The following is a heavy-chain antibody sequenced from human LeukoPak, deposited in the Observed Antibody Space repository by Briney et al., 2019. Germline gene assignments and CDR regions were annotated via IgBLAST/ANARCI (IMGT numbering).Heavy chain of an antibody. D-gene: IGHD5-24*01. CDR1: GFTFSSYA. CDR3: AKPRREMATINAFDI. CDR2: ISYDGSNK. J-gene: IGHJ3*02. V-gene: IGHV3-30*04. Sequence: GGSLRLSCAASGFTFSSYAMHWVRQAPGKGLEWVAVISYDGSNKNYADSVKGRFTISRDNSKNTLYLQMNSLRAEDTAVYYCAKPRREMATINAFDIWGQGTMVTVSS.